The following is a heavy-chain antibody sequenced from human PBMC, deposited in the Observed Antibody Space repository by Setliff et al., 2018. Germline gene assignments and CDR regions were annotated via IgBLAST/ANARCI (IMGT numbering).Heavy chain of an antibody. CDR1: GYTFTSYW. Sequence: GESLKTSCKTSGYTFTSYWIGWVRQMPGKGLEWMGIIYPGDSDTRYSPSFQGQVTISADKSNSTAYLQWSSLKASDTATYYCATREVIVRGVFIDSWGQGTLVTVSS. CDR3: ATREVIVRGVFIDS. J-gene: IGHJ4*02. CDR2: IYPGDSDT. V-gene: IGHV5-51*01. D-gene: IGHD3-10*01.